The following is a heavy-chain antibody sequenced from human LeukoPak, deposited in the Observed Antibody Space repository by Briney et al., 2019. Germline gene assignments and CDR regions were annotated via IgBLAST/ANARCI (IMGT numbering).Heavy chain of an antibody. J-gene: IGHJ4*02. CDR2: IRYDGSNK. CDR1: GFTFSSYG. D-gene: IGHD6-19*01. Sequence: GGSLRLSCAASGFTFSSYGMHWVRQAPGKGLEWVAFIRYDGSNKYYADSVKGRFTISRQNSKNTMYLQMNSLRAEDTAVYYCAKDATKQWLVLNLDYWGQGTLVTVSS. V-gene: IGHV3-30*02. CDR3: AKDATKQWLVLNLDY.